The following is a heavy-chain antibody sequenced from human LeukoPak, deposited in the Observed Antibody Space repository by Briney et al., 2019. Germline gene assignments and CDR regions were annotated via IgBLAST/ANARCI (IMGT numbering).Heavy chain of an antibody. Sequence: ASVKVSCKASGYTFTGFVMNWVRQAPGQGLEWMGWINTNTGNPTYAQGFTGRFVFSLDTSVSTAYLQMNSLRAEDTAVYYCTKDPNGDYIGAFDFWGQGTMVTVSS. J-gene: IGHJ3*01. CDR3: TKDPNGDYIGAFDF. V-gene: IGHV7-4-1*02. CDR2: INTNTGNP. CDR1: GYTFTGFV. D-gene: IGHD4-17*01.